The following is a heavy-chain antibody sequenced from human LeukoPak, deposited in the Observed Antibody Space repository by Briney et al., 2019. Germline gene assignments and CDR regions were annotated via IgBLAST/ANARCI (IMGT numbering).Heavy chain of an antibody. CDR1: GYSFTGYY. J-gene: IGHJ5*02. CDR3: AREYCSSTSCSNWFDP. CDR2: INPNSGGT. V-gene: IGHV1-2*02. Sequence: GASVKVSCKASGYSFTGYYMHWVRQAPGQGLEWMGWINPNSGGTNYAQKFQGRVTMTRDTPISTAYMELSRLRSDDTAVYYCAREYCSSTSCSNWFDPWGQGTLVTVSS. D-gene: IGHD2-2*01.